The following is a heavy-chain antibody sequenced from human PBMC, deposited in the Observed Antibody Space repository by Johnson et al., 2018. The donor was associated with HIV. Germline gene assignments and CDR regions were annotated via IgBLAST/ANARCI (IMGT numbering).Heavy chain of an antibody. J-gene: IGHJ3*02. V-gene: IGHV3-30-3*01. CDR3: ARDGVAGTSGDI. CDR1: GFTFSSYA. CDR2: ISYDGSNK. D-gene: IGHD6-19*01. Sequence: QVQLVESGGGVVQPGRSLRLSCAASGFTFSSYAMHWVRQAPGKGLEWVAVISYDGSNKYYADSVTGRFTISRDNSKNTLYLQMNSLRAEDTAVYYCARDGVAGTSGDIWGQGTMVTVSS.